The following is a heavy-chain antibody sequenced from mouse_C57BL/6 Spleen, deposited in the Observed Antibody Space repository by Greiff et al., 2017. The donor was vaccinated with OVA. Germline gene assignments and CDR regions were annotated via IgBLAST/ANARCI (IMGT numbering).Heavy chain of an antibody. V-gene: IGHV5-12*01. CDR1: GFTFSDYY. Sequence: EVQLVESGGGLVQPGVSLKLSCAASGFTFSDYYMYWVRQTPEKRLEWVAYISNGGGSTYYPDTVKGRFTISRDNAKNTLYLQMSRLKSEDTAMYYCARGGAMDYWGQGTSVTVSS. CDR3: ARGGAMDY. CDR2: ISNGGGST. J-gene: IGHJ4*01.